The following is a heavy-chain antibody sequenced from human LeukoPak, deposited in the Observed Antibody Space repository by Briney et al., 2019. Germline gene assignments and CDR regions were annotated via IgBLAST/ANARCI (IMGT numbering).Heavy chain of an antibody. J-gene: IGHJ6*02. CDR1: GYTFTSYD. CDR3: ARAIAAAGTNYYGMDV. D-gene: IGHD6-13*01. CDR2: MNPNSGNT. Sequence: ASVKVSCKASGYTFTSYDINWVRRATGQGLEWMGWMNPNSGNTGYAQKFQGRVTMTRNTSISTAYMELSSLRSEDAAVYYCARAIAAAGTNYYGMDVWGQGTTVTVSS. V-gene: IGHV1-8*01.